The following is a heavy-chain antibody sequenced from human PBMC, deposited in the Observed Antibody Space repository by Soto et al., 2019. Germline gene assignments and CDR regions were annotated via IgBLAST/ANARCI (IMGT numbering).Heavy chain of an antibody. CDR1: GYTFTSYG. J-gene: IGHJ6*02. V-gene: IGHV1-18*01. D-gene: IGHD2-2*01. CDR3: ARYIVVVPAAHPNYYYYGMDV. CDR2: ISAYNGNT. Sequence: ASVKVSCKASGYTFTSYGISWVRQAPGQGLEWMGWISAYNGNTNYAQKLQGRVTMTTDTSTSTAYMELRSLRSDDTAVYYCARYIVVVPAAHPNYYYYGMDVWGQGTTVTVSS.